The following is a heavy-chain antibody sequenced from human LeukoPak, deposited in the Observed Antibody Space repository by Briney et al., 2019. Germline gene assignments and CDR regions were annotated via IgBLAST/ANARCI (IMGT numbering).Heavy chain of an antibody. CDR1: GGSISSGGYS. V-gene: IGHV4-30-2*01. Sequence: SQTLSLTCAVSGGSISSGGYSWSWIRQPPGKGLEWIGYICHSGSTYYNPSLKSRVTISVDRSKNQFSLKLSSVTAADTAVYYCARVVYYYGSGSYHGHWYFDLWGRGTLVTVSS. CDR3: ARVVYYYGSGSYHGHWYFDL. J-gene: IGHJ2*01. D-gene: IGHD3-10*01. CDR2: ICHSGST.